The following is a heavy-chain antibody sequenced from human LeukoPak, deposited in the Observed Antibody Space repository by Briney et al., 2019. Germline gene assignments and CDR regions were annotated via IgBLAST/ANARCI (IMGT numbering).Heavy chain of an antibody. CDR2: ISSSSSYI. CDR1: GFTFSSYS. CDR3: ARTIGYDSSLGAFDI. V-gene: IGHV3-21*01. J-gene: IGHJ3*02. D-gene: IGHD3-22*01. Sequence: PGGSLRLSCAASGFTFSSYSMNWVRQAPGKGLEWVSSISSSSSYIYYADSVKGRFTISRDNAKNSLYLQMNSLRDEDTAVYYCARTIGYDSSLGAFDIWGQGTMVTVSS.